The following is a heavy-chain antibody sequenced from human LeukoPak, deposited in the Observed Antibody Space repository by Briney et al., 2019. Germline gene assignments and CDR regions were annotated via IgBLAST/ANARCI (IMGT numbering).Heavy chain of an antibody. Sequence: GGSLRLSCVASGFTFVRSHMNWVRQAPGKGLEWISYIGGTTKTIYYADSVKGRFTVSRDNSKNTLYLQMNSLRAEDTAVYYCARAKGVSTGYRPTDYWGQGTLVTVSS. CDR3: ARAKGVSTGYRPTDY. D-gene: IGHD3-22*01. V-gene: IGHV3-48*01. CDR1: GFTFVRSH. CDR2: IGGTTKTI. J-gene: IGHJ4*02.